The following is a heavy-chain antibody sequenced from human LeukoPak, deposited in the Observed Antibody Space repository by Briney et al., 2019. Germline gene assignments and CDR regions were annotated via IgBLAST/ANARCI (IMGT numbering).Heavy chain of an antibody. CDR3: ARSLPKEAFDI. J-gene: IGHJ3*02. Sequence: GASVKVSCKASGGTFSSYAISWVRQAPGQGLEWMGRIIPILGIANYAQKFQGRVTITADKSTSTAYLELSSLRSEDTAVYYCARSLPKEAFDIWGQGTMVTVSS. V-gene: IGHV1-69*04. CDR2: IIPILGIA. CDR1: GGTFSSYA.